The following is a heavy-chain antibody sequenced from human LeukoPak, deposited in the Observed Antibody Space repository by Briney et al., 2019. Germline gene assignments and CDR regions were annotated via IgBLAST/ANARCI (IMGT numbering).Heavy chain of an antibody. J-gene: IGHJ4*02. Sequence: SGTLSLTCTVSGYSISSGFYWGWIRQSPEKGLEWIGTIYHSGSTYYNPSLKSRVTISVDRSKNQFSLKLSSVTAADTAVYYCARLVSRDGYNYAALFDYWGQGTLVTVSS. V-gene: IGHV4-38-2*02. D-gene: IGHD5-24*01. CDR3: ARLVSRDGYNYAALFDY. CDR1: GYSISSGFY. CDR2: IYHSGST.